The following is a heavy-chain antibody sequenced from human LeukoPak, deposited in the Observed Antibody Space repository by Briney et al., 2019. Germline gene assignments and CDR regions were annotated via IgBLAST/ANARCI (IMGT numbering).Heavy chain of an antibody. CDR1: GYTFTGYY. V-gene: IGHV1-2*02. J-gene: IGHJ4*02. Sequence: ASVKVSCKASGYTFTGYYMHWVRQAPGQGLEWMGWINPNSGGTNYAQKFQCRVTMTRDTSISTAYMELSRLRSDDTAVYYCAREDIAAAVNFDYWGQGTLVTVSS. D-gene: IGHD6-13*01. CDR3: AREDIAAAVNFDY. CDR2: INPNSGGT.